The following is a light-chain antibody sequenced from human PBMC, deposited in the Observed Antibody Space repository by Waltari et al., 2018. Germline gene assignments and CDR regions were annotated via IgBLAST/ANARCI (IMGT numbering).Light chain of an antibody. CDR2: DVS. CDR1: HRLSGN. Sequence: EIVMTPSPATLSVSPGERATLSCRASHRLSGNLAWYQQKPGQAPRLLMYDVSTRATGVPARFSGSESGTEFTLTISSIQSEDFAIYYCQQYQNWPRWTFGQGTKVDIK. CDR3: QQYQNWPRWT. V-gene: IGKV3-15*01. J-gene: IGKJ1*01.